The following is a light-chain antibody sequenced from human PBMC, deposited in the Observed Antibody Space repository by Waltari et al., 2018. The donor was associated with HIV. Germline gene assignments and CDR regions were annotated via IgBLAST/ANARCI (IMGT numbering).Light chain of an antibody. J-gene: IGLJ3*02. CDR1: SSNIGAGYD. CDR2: GNT. V-gene: IGLV1-40*01. CDR3: HSYDSSLSDRV. Sequence: QSVLTQPPSVSGAPGQRVTISCTGSSSNIGAGYDVHWYQQLPGTAPKLLIYGNTNRPSGVPDRFSGSKSGTSASLAITGLQAEDEADYYCHSYDSSLSDRVFGGGTKLTVL.